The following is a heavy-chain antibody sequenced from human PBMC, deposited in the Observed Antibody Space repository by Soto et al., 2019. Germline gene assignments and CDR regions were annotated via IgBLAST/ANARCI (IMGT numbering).Heavy chain of an antibody. Sequence: GGSLRLSCAASGFTFSSYGMHWVRQAPGKGLEWVAVISYDGSNKYYADSVKGRFTISRDNSKNTLYLQMNSLRAEDTAVYYCAKVSRPYDSSGSMPPYYFDYWGQGTLVTVSS. CDR1: GFTFSSYG. V-gene: IGHV3-30*18. CDR3: AKVSRPYDSSGSMPPYYFDY. J-gene: IGHJ4*02. D-gene: IGHD3-22*01. CDR2: ISYDGSNK.